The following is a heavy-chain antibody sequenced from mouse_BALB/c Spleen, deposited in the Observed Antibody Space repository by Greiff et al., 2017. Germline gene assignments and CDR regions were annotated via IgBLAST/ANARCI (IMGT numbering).Heavy chain of an antibody. CDR1: GFNIKDTY. CDR2: IDPANGNT. D-gene: IGHD1-1*01. CDR3: GADSSHAMDY. V-gene: IGHV14-3*02. J-gene: IGHJ4*01. Sequence: VQLQQSGAELVKPGASVKLSCTASGFNIKDTYMHWVKQRPEQGLEWIGRIDPANGNTKYDPKFQGKATITADTSSNTAYLQLSSLTSEDTAVSYCGADSSHAMDYWGQGTSVTVSS.